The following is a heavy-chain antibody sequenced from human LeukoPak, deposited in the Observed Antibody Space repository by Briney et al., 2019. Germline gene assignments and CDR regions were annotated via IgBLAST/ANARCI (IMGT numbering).Heavy chain of an antibody. Sequence: GGSLRLSCTISGYFFPNAWLNWVRQAPGRGLEWVGRIKSNQDGGITDYAAPVQDRFTISRDDSKNTMYLQMNSLRAEDTAVYYCATLPGTGLRFLDWLSKRDFDYWGQGTLVTVSS. V-gene: IGHV3-15*01. CDR1: GYFFPNAW. CDR2: IKSNQDGGIT. J-gene: IGHJ4*02. D-gene: IGHD3-3*01. CDR3: ATLPGTGLRFLDWLSKRDFDY.